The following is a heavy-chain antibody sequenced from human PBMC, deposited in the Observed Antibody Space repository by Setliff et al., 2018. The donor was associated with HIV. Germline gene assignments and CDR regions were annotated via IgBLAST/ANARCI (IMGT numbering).Heavy chain of an antibody. D-gene: IGHD3-22*01. J-gene: IGHJ4*02. CDR3: AREIPYSYGGRGHPL. Sequence: SETLSLTCTVSGGSISSYCWNWIRQPPGKGLEWIGYIFASGSSLYNPSLQSRVSISIDTSKNQFSLTVSSVTAADTAVYYCAREIPYSYGGRGHPLWGQGTLVTVSS. CDR2: IFASGSS. V-gene: IGHV4-4*09. CDR1: GGSISSYC.